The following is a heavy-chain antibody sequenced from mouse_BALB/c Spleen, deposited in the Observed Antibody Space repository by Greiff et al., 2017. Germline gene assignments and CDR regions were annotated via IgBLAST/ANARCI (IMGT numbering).Heavy chain of an antibody. J-gene: IGHJ2*01. CDR2: ISSGSSTI. CDR1: GFTFSSFG. D-gene: IGHD1-1*02. Sequence: EVQGVESGGGLVQPGGSRKLSCAASGFTFSSFGMHWVRQAPEKGLEWVAYISSGSSTIYYAHTVKGRFTISRDNPKNTLFLQMTSLRSEDTAMYYGAREWYYFDYWGQGTTLTVSS. V-gene: IGHV5-17*02. CDR3: AREWYYFDY.